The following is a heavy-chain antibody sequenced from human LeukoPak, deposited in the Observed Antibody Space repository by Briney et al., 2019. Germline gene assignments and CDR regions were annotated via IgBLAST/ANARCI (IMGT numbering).Heavy chain of an antibody. J-gene: IGHJ4*02. D-gene: IGHD3-22*01. V-gene: IGHV3-30*04. CDR2: ISSNGGRK. CDR1: GFNFNMYA. Sequence: GGSLRLSCVASGFNFNMYAIHWVRQAPGKGLEWVALISSNGGRKDYADSVKGRFTIDRDNSKNTVYLQMNSLRPDDTAIYFCARQEARDYYYEGLDYWGQGNLVTVSS. CDR3: ARQEARDYYYEGLDY.